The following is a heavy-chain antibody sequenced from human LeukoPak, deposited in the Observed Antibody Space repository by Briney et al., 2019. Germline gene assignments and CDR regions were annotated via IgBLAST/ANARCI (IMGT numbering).Heavy chain of an antibody. J-gene: IGHJ4*02. Sequence: PSETLSLSCTVSGGSIGSSSYYCGWIRQSPGKDLEWIGTIYFDGNTFYNPSLKSRVTISVDMSKSQFSLKLSSVTAADTAIYYCAAENGNFWIGYHYFEDWGQGTLVSVSS. V-gene: IGHV4-39*01. CDR3: AAENGNFWIGYHYFED. CDR1: GGSIGSSSYY. CDR2: IYFDGNT. D-gene: IGHD3-3*01.